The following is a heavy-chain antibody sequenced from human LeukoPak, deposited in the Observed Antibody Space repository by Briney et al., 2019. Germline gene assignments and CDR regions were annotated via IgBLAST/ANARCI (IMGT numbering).Heavy chain of an antibody. CDR1: GFTFSSYW. J-gene: IGHJ4*02. Sequence: GGSLRLSCAASGFTFSSYWMSWVRQAPGKGLEWVANIKQDGSEKYYVDSVEGRFTISRDNAKNSLYLQMNSLRAEDTGVYYCARRVGYCSGGSCYCFDFWGQGTLVTVSS. V-gene: IGHV3-7*01. CDR2: IKQDGSEK. CDR3: ARRVGYCSGGSCYCFDF. D-gene: IGHD2-15*01.